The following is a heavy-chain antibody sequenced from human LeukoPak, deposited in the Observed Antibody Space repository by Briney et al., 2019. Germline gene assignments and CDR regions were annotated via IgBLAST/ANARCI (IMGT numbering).Heavy chain of an antibody. CDR3: ARGRWFEVRGVIINYFDY. V-gene: IGHV1-8*01. D-gene: IGHD3-10*01. J-gene: IGHJ4*02. CDR1: GYTFTSYD. Sequence: ASVKVSCKASGYTFTSYDINWVRQATGQGLEWMGWMNPNSGNTGYAQKLQGRVTMTRNTSISTAYMELSSLRSEDTAVYYCARGRWFEVRGVIINYFDYWGRGTLVTVSS. CDR2: MNPNSGNT.